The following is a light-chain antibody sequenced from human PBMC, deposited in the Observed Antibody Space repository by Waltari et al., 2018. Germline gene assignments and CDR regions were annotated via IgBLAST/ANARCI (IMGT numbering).Light chain of an antibody. CDR2: DVS. CDR3: CSYTGTYTHWV. Sequence: QSALTQPRSVSGSPGQSVTISCPGTSNDVGAHNYVSWHQQHPGKAPKLMIYDVSKRPSGVPDRFSASKSGNTASLTISGLQAEDEADYYCCSYTGTYTHWVFGGGTKLTVL. J-gene: IGLJ3*02. CDR1: SNDVGAHNY. V-gene: IGLV2-11*01.